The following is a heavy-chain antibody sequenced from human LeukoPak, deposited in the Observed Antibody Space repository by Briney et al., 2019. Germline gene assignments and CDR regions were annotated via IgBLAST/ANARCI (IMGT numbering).Heavy chain of an antibody. CDR2: ISGSGAST. V-gene: IGHV3-23*01. CDR1: GFTFTNWA. CDR3: AKDQSRVGASDPFDS. Sequence: GGSLRLFCAASGFTFTNWAMTWVRQAPGKGLEWVSSISGSGASTYYADSVRGRFTISRDNSKNTVYLQMNGLSVEDTALYYCAKDQSRVGASDPFDSWGQGTQVTVSS. J-gene: IGHJ5*01. D-gene: IGHD1-26*01.